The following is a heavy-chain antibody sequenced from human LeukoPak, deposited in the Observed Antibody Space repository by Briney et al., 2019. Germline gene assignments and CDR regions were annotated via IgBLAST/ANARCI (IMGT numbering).Heavy chain of an antibody. Sequence: GGSLRLSCAASGFTFSSYVMHWVRQAPGKGLEYVSAISSNGGSTYYPNSVKGRFTISRDNSKNTLYLQMGSLRAEDMAIYYCARSKRYCTNGICNTNGGFDHWGQGTLVTVSS. D-gene: IGHD2-8*01. CDR2: ISSNGGST. J-gene: IGHJ4*02. CDR1: GFTFSSYV. V-gene: IGHV3-64*01. CDR3: ARSKRYCTNGICNTNGGFDH.